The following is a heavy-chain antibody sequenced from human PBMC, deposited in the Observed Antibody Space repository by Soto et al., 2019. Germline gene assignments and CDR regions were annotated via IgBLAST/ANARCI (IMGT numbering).Heavy chain of an antibody. J-gene: IGHJ4*02. CDR1: GGSISSYY. CDR2: IYYSGST. Sequence: SETLSLTCTVSGGSISSYYWSWIRQPPGKGLEWIGYIYYSGSTNYNPSLKSRVTISVDTSKNQFSLKLSSVTAADTAVYYCARRHASSFHYCCPGPLVTVSS. CDR3: ARRHASSFHY. V-gene: IGHV4-59*08.